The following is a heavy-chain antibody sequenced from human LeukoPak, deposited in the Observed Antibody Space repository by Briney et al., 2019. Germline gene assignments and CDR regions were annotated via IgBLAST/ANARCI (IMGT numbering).Heavy chain of an antibody. J-gene: IGHJ6*03. CDR3: ARHIGGGIEDMDV. V-gene: IGHV4-59*08. Sequence: PSETLSLTCTVSGGSIGTYYWSWLRQSPGKGLEWIGYIYVTGNRYNPYLQSRVTISVDTSRNQFFLKMSSETAADTAVYYCARHIGGGIEDMDVWGKGTKVTVSS. D-gene: IGHD3-16*02. CDR2: IYVTGN. CDR1: GGSIGTYY.